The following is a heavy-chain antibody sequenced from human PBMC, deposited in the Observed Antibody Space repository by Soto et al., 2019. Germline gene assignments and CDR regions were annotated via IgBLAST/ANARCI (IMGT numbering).Heavy chain of an antibody. D-gene: IGHD1-26*01. Sequence: QVQLQESGPGLVKPSQTLSLTSTVSGGSISSGFFFWSWLRHTPGKGLEWIGYTFHTGATHFNASLESRLSMSVDTSKNQFTMRLASVTAADTAVYYCARAGHVGAARSCCHTFWGQGVPVTVSS. J-gene: IGHJ4*02. V-gene: IGHV4-30-4*01. CDR2: TFHTGAT. CDR1: GGSISSGFFF. CDR3: ARAGHVGAARSCCHTF.